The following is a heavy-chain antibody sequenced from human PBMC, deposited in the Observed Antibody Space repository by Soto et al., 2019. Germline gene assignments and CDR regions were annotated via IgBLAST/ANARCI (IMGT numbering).Heavy chain of an antibody. CDR1: GFTFSSYA. Sequence: GGSLRLSCAASGFTFSSYAMSWVRQAPGKGLEWVSAISGSGGTTYYADSVKGRFTISRDNSKNTLYLQMNSRRAEDTAVYYCEKAKNVDIVATLFDYWGQGTLVTVSS. D-gene: IGHD5-12*01. CDR3: EKAKNVDIVATLFDY. J-gene: IGHJ4*02. V-gene: IGHV3-23*01. CDR2: ISGSGGTT.